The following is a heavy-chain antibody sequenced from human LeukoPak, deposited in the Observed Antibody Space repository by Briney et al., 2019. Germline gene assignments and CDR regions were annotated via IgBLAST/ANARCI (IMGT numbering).Heavy chain of an antibody. V-gene: IGHV1-18*01. CDR2: ISAYNGNT. CDR1: GYTFTSYG. CDR3: ARDPTHSGWYLYFDY. J-gene: IGHJ4*02. Sequence: ASVKVSCKASGYTFTSYGISWVRQAPGQGLEWMGWISAYNGNTNYAQKLQGRVTMTTDTSTSTAYMELRSLRSDDTAVYYCARDPTHSGWYLYFDYWGQGTLVTVSS. D-gene: IGHD6-19*01.